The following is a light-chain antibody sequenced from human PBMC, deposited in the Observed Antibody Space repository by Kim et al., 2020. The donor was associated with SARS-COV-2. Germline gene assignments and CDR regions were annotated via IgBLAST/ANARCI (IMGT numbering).Light chain of an antibody. CDR1: QGISNH. V-gene: IGKV1-27*01. Sequence: SASVRDRVTITCRASQGISNHLAWYQQKPGKVPKLLIYAASTLQSGVPSRFSGGGSGTDFTLTISSLQPEDVATYYCQKYNSAPLTFGGGTKVEIK. CDR3: QKYNSAPLT. J-gene: IGKJ4*01. CDR2: AAS.